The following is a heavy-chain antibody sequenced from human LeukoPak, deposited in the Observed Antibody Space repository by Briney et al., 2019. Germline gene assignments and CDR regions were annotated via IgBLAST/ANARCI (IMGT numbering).Heavy chain of an antibody. CDR2: IYYSGST. D-gene: IGHD3-10*01. CDR1: GGSISSYY. J-gene: IGHJ4*02. CDR3: AREFRWFGEFDY. V-gene: IGHV4-59*13. Sequence: SETLSLTCTVSGGSISSYYWSWIRRPPGKGLEWIGYIYYSGSTNYNPSLKSRVTISVDTSKNQFSLKLSSVTAADTAVYYCAREFRWFGEFDYWGQGTLVTVSS.